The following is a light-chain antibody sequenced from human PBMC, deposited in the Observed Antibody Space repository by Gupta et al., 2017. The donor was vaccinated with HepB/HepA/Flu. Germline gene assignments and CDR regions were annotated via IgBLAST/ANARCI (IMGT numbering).Light chain of an antibody. J-gene: IGKJ2*02. V-gene: IGKV1-6*01. CDR3: QQEDNSPCT. CDR2: HAS. Sequence: AIQMTESPSSLSSAIGDRVTITCRASQAIGNDLGWYQQKPGKPPKLLIYHASKLHSGVPSRFSGSGSGTDFTLTISSLQPEDFATYYCQQEDNSPCTFGQGTKMDIK. CDR1: QAIGND.